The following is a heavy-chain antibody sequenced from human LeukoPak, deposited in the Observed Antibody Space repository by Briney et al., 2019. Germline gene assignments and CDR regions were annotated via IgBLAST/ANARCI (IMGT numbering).Heavy chain of an antibody. CDR1: GYTFTGYY. D-gene: IGHD3-22*01. CDR2: INPNSGGT. V-gene: IGHV1-2*02. J-gene: IGHJ4*02. CDR3: ARGAHYHDSSEGFDY. Sequence: GASVKVSCKASGYTFTGYYMHWVRQAPGQGLEWMGWINPNSGGTNYAQKFQGRVTMTRDTSISTAYMELSKLRSDDTAVYYCARGAHYHDSSEGFDYWGQGTLVSVSS.